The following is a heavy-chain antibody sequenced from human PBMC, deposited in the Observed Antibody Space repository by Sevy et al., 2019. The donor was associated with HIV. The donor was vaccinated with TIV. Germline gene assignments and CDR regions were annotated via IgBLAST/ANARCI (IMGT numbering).Heavy chain of an antibody. V-gene: IGHV4-59*13. D-gene: IGHD2-21*01. CDR2: IYNSGNT. CDR1: VGSIRRYY. J-gene: IGHJ3*01. Sequence: SETLSLTCTVSVGSIRRYYWSWIRQPPGKGLEWIGYIYNSGNTNYNPSLKSRVTISVDTSKNQFSLRLSSVTAADTAVYYCARVFDSEGAFDLWGQGTMVTVSS. CDR3: ARVFDSEGAFDL.